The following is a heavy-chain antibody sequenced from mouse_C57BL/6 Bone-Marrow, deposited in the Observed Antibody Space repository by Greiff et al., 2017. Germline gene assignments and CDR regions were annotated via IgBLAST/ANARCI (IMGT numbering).Heavy chain of an antibody. Sequence: EMKLVESGGDLVKPGGSLKLSCAASGFTFSSYGMSWVRQTPDKRLEWVATISSGGSYTYYPDSVKGRFTISRDNAKNTLYLQMSSLKSEDTAMYYCARLPYYYGSSYVGYWGQGTTLTVSS. D-gene: IGHD1-1*01. CDR2: ISSGGSYT. CDR3: ARLPYYYGSSYVGY. CDR1: GFTFSSYG. V-gene: IGHV5-6*01. J-gene: IGHJ2*01.